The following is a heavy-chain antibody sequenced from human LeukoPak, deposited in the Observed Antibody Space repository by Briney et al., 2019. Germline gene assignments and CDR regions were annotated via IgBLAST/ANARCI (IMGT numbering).Heavy chain of an antibody. CDR2: ISYDGSQK. Sequence: GGSQRLSCSASGFTFSDYAMHWVRQAPGKGLEWVAIISYDGSQKHFGDSVRGRFTVSRDDSENTLYLQMNSLKTEDTAVYSCAKGGDGKIPFDNWGQGTLVTVSS. V-gene: IGHV3-30*04. D-gene: IGHD5-24*01. CDR3: AKGGDGKIPFDN. J-gene: IGHJ4*02. CDR1: GFTFSDYA.